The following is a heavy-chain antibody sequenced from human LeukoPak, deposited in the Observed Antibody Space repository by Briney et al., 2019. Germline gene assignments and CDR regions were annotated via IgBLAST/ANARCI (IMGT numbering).Heavy chain of an antibody. CDR1: GGSISSSSYY. D-gene: IGHD2-2*01. V-gene: IGHV4-39*07. J-gene: IGHJ6*02. CDR3: ARDAGHQLSRRNYYAMDV. Sequence: SETLSLTCTVSGGSISSSSYYWGWIRQPPGKGLEWIGSIYYRGTTYYNPSLKSRVTISVDTSENQFSLKLSSVTAADTAVYYCARDAGHQLSRRNYYAMDVWGQGTTVTVSS. CDR2: IYYRGTT.